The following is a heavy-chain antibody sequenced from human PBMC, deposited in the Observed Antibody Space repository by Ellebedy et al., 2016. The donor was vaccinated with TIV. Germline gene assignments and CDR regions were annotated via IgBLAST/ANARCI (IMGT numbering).Heavy chain of an antibody. D-gene: IGHD1-26*01. CDR2: ISYDGSNK. J-gene: IGHJ4*02. CDR3: AKGEGNSGSYYWGPFDY. V-gene: IGHV3-30*18. CDR1: GFTFSSYG. Sequence: GESLKISCAASGFTFSSYGMHWVRQAPGKGLEWVAVISYDGSNKYYADSVKGRFTISRDNSKNTLYLQMNSLRAEDTAVYYCAKGEGNSGSYYWGPFDYWGQGTLVTVSS.